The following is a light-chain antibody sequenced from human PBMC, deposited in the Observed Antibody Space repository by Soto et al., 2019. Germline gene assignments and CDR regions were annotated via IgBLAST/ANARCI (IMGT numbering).Light chain of an antibody. V-gene: IGLV4-69*01. CDR2: VNSDGRH. CDR1: SGHSSYA. CDR3: QTWGTGTVV. J-gene: IGLJ2*01. Sequence: QSVLTQSPSASASLGASVKLTCTLSSGHSSYAIAWHQQQPEKGPRYLMRVNSDGRHIKGDGIPDRFSGSSSGAARYLTISSLQSEDEADYYCQTWGTGTVVFGGGTKVTVL.